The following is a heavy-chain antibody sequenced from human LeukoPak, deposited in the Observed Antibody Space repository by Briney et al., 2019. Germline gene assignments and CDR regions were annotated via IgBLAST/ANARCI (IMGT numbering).Heavy chain of an antibody. CDR1: GFTFSSYS. V-gene: IGHV3-48*04. J-gene: IGHJ5*02. D-gene: IGHD5-18*01. CDR3: ARDGSPHSYGYDWFDP. CDR2: ISSSSSTI. Sequence: GGSLRLSCAASGFTFSSYSMNWVRQAPGKGLEWVSYISSSSSTIYYADSVKGRFTISRDNAKNSLYLQMNSLRAEDTAVYYCARDGSPHSYGYDWFDPWGQGTLVTVSS.